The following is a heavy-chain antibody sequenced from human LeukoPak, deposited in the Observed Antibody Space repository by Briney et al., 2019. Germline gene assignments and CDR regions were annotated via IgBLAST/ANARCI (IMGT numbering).Heavy chain of an antibody. CDR3: ARGYDFWSGYYTPHYYYYYMEV. Sequence: SETLSLTCTVSGGSISSYYWSWIRQPPGKGLEWIGYIYYSGSTNYNPSLKSRVTISVDTSKNQFSLKLSSVTAADTAVYHCARGYDFWSGYYTPHYYYYYMEVWGKGTTVTVSS. D-gene: IGHD3-3*01. CDR1: GGSISSYY. V-gene: IGHV4-59*01. J-gene: IGHJ6*03. CDR2: IYYSGST.